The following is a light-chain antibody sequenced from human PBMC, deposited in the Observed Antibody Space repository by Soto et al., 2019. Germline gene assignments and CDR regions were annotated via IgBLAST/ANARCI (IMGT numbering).Light chain of an antibody. CDR3: QQLNSDWYA. CDR1: QGISNY. V-gene: IGKV1-9*01. J-gene: IGKJ2*01. Sequence: DIQLTQSPSFLSASVGDRVTITCRASQGISNYLAWYLQRPGKAPQLLIYGASTLQSGVPSRFSGSGSGTECTLTSSSLQTEDFGNIYCQQLNSDWYAFGQGTQLEIK. CDR2: GAS.